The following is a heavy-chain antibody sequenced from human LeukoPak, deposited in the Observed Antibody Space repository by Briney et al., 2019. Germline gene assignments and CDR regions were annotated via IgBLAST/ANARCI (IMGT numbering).Heavy chain of an antibody. Sequence: GGSLRLSCAASGFTFSSYAMSWVRQAPGKGLEWVSAISGSGGSTYYADSVKGRFTISRDNSENTLYLQMNSLRAEDTAVYYCAKSYYDFWSGYPDAFAFWGQGTMVTVSS. J-gene: IGHJ3*01. CDR3: AKSYYDFWSGYPDAFAF. CDR2: ISGSGGST. V-gene: IGHV3-23*01. CDR1: GFTFSSYA. D-gene: IGHD3-3*01.